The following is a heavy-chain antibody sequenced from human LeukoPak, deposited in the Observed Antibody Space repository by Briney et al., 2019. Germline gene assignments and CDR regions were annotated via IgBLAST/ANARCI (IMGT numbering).Heavy chain of an antibody. J-gene: IGHJ4*02. CDR3: AVYCSGGSCRDY. CDR1: GFTFSSYA. CDR2: ISYDGSNK. V-gene: IGHV3-30-3*01. D-gene: IGHD2-15*01. Sequence: GGSLRLSCAASGFTFSSYAMHGVRQAPGRGLEWVAVISYDGSNKYYADSVKGRFTISRDNSKNTLYLQMNSLRAEDTAVYYCAVYCSGGSCRDYWGQGTLVTVSS.